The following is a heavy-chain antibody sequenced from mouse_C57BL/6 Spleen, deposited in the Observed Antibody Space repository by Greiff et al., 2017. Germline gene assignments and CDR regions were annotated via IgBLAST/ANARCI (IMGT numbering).Heavy chain of an antibody. CDR2: IDPEDGET. CDR3: AALYEYYFDY. V-gene: IGHV14-2*01. CDR1: GFNIKDYY. Sequence: VQLQQSGAELVKPGASVKLSCTASGFNIKDYYMHWVKQRTEQGLEWIGRIDPEDGETKYAPKFQGKATITADTSSNTAYLQLSSLTSEDTAVYYCAALYEYYFDYWGQGTTLTVSS. D-gene: IGHD1-1*01. J-gene: IGHJ2*01.